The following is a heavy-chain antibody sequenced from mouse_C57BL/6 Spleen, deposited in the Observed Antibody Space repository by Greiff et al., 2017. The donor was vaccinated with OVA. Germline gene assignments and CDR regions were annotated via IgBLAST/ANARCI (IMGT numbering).Heavy chain of an antibody. D-gene: IGHD2-4*01. J-gene: IGHJ2*01. CDR3: ARGDYGGYYFDY. CDR2: IDPSDSYT. V-gene: IGHV1-69*01. CDR1: GYTFTSYW. Sequence: QVQLQQPGAELVMPGASVKLSCKASGYTFTSYWMHWVKQRPGQGLEWIGEIDPSDSYTNYNQKFKGKSTLTVDKSSSTAYMQLSSLTSEDSAVYYCARGDYGGYYFDYWGQGTTLTVSA.